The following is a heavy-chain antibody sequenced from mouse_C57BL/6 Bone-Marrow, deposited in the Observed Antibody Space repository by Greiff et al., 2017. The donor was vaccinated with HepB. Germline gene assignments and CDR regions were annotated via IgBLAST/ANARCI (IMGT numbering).Heavy chain of an antibody. V-gene: IGHV1-64*01. Sequence: QVQLQQSGAELVKPGASVKLSCKASGYTFTSYWMHWVKQRPGQGLEWIGMIHPNSGSTNYNEKFKSKATVTVDKSSSTAYMQLSSLTSEDSAVYYCARSELGFDYWGRGTTLTVSS. D-gene: IGHD4-1*01. CDR1: GYTFTSYW. CDR2: IHPNSGST. J-gene: IGHJ2*01. CDR3: ARSELGFDY.